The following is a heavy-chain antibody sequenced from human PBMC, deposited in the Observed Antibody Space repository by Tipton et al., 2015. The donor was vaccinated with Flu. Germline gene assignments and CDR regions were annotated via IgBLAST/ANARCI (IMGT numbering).Heavy chain of an antibody. CDR2: MNPNSGNT. CDR3: ARLSCSSPSCFRLGWFDP. J-gene: IGHJ5*02. Sequence: QLVQSGAEVKKPGASVKVSCKASGYTFTSYDINWVRQATGQGLEWMGWMNPNSGNTGYAQKFQGRVTMTRDTSISTAYLELSSLRSEDTAVYYCARLSCSSPSCFRLGWFDPWGQGTLVTVSS. CDR1: GYTFTSYD. V-gene: IGHV1-8*01. D-gene: IGHD2-2*01.